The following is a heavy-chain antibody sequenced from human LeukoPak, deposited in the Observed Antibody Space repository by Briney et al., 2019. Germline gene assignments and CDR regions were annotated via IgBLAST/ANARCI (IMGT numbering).Heavy chain of an antibody. V-gene: IGHV3-15*01. D-gene: IGHD2-2*01. Sequence: GGSLRLSCAASGFTFSNAWMSWVRQAPGKGLEWVGRIKSKTDGGTTDYAAPVKGRFTISRDDSKNTLYLQMNSLKTEDTVVYYCTTRYCSSTSCSGEGWFDPWGQGTLVTVSS. J-gene: IGHJ5*02. CDR3: TTRYCSSTSCSGEGWFDP. CDR1: GFTFSNAW. CDR2: IKSKTDGGTT.